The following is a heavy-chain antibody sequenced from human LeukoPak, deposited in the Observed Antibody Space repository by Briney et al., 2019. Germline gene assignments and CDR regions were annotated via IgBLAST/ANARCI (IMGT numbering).Heavy chain of an antibody. Sequence: GASVKVSCKASGGTFSSYAISWVRQAPGQGLEWMGGIIPIFGTANYAQKFQGRVTMTRDTSTSTVYMELSSLRSEDTAVYYCARDRRGDYGDRKGWFDPWGQGTLVTVSS. V-gene: IGHV1-69*05. D-gene: IGHD4-17*01. J-gene: IGHJ5*02. CDR1: GGTFSSYA. CDR3: ARDRRGDYGDRKGWFDP. CDR2: IIPIFGTA.